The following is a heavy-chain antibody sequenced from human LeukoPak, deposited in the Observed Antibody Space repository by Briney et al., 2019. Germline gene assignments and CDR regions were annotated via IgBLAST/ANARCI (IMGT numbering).Heavy chain of an antibody. D-gene: IGHD2-15*01. J-gene: IGHJ3*02. CDR2: IYTRGST. V-gene: IGHV4-4*07. CDR3: ARGRYCSADICSGGDAFDI. Sequence: PSETLSLTCTVSGGSINNYYWSWIRQPAGKGLEWIGRIYTRGSTNYNPSLKSRVTMSVDTSKNQFSLKLSSVTAAPTAVYCARGRYCSADICSGGDAFDIWGQGTMVSVSS. CDR1: GGSINNYY.